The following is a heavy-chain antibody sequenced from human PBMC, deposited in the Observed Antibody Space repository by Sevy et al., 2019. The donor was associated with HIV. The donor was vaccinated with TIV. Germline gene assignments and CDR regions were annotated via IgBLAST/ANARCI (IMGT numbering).Heavy chain of an antibody. CDR1: GYTFIGPY. Sequence: ASVKVSCTCSGYTFIGPYLHWVRQAPGQGLEWMGWISTDSCDKQYAEKFQGRVTMSRDTSLSTPYMELTTLRYYATALYFCARDQRDGGQDYWGQGTLVTVSS. V-gene: IGHV1-2*02. J-gene: IGHJ4*02. CDR3: ARDQRDGGQDY. CDR2: ISTDSCDK.